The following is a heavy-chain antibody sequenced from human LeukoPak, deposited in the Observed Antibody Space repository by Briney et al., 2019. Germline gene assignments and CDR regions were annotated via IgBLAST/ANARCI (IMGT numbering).Heavy chain of an antibody. D-gene: IGHD5-18*01. CDR2: ISYDGSNK. CDR1: GFTFSSYA. CDR3: ARDLGGYSYGRGYFDY. Sequence: PGGSLRLSCAASGFTFSSYAMHWVRQAPGKGLEWVAVISYDGSNKYYADSVKGRFTISRDNSKNTLYLQMNSLRAEDTVVYYCARDLGGYSYGRGYFDYWGQGTLVTVSS. V-gene: IGHV3-30-3*01. J-gene: IGHJ4*02.